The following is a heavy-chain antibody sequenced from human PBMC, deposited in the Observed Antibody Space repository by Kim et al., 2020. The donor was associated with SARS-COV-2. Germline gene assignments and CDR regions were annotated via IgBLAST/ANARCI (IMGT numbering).Heavy chain of an antibody. D-gene: IGHD1-26*01. J-gene: IGHJ5*02. V-gene: IGHV4-59*13. CDR2: IYYSGST. Sequence: SETLSLTCTVSGGSISSYYWSWIRQPPGKGLEWIGYIYYSGSTNYNPSLKSRVTISVDTSKNQFSLKLSSVTAADTAVYYCARDGPYVVGATTGVGWFDPWGQGTLVTVSS. CDR1: GGSISSYY. CDR3: ARDGPYVVGATTGVGWFDP.